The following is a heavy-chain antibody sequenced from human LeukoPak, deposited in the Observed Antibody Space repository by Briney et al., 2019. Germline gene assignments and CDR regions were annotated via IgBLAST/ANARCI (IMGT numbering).Heavy chain of an antibody. CDR1: GYTFTGYY. Sequence: ASVKVSCKASGYTFTGYYMHWVRQAPGQGLEWMGWINPNSGGTNYAQKFQGRVTMTRDTSISTAYMELSRLRSDDTAVYYCARDPVAVAAYYYYYMDVWGKGTTVTVSS. D-gene: IGHD6-19*01. V-gene: IGHV1-2*02. CDR2: INPNSGGT. J-gene: IGHJ6*03. CDR3: ARDPVAVAAYYYYYMDV.